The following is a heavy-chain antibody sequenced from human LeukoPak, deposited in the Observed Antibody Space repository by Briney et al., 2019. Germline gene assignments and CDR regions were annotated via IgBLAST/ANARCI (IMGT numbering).Heavy chain of an antibody. Sequence: GGSLRLSCAASGFTFSSYAMSWVRQAPGKGLEWVSAISGSGGSTYYADSVKGRFTISRDNSKNTLYLQMNSQRAEDTAVYYCAKYEPMLWWISYFDYWGQGTLVTVSS. D-gene: IGHD4/OR15-4a*01. J-gene: IGHJ4*02. CDR3: AKYEPMLWWISYFDY. CDR1: GFTFSSYA. CDR2: ISGSGGST. V-gene: IGHV3-23*01.